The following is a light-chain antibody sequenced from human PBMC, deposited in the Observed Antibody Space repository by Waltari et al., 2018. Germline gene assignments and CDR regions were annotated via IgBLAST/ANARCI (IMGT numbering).Light chain of an antibody. V-gene: IGKV3-15*01. CDR2: GVS. CDR1: QGVSSN. CDR3: QQYNNGPPDT. Sequence: EIVMTQSPATLSVSPGERATLSCRASQGVSSNLAWYQQKPGQAPRLLIYGVSTRATGIPARFSGSGSGTEFTLTISSLQSEDFAVYFCQQYNNGPPDTFGQGTKLEIK. J-gene: IGKJ2*01.